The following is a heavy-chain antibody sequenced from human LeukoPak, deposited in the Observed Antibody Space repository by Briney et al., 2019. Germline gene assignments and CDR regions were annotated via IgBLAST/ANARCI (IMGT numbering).Heavy chain of an antibody. V-gene: IGHV3-49*03. J-gene: IGHJ4*02. CDR3: TRYSGRTDY. Sequence: QPGRSLRLACTSSGFTFGTYAVSWFRQAPGKGLEWVAFIRSKPFGGTTEYAASVKGRFTISRDDSKSIAYLQMNSLKTEDTAVYYCTRYSGRTDYWGQGTLVSVSS. D-gene: IGHD5-18*01. CDR2: IRSKPFGGTT. CDR1: GFTFGTYA.